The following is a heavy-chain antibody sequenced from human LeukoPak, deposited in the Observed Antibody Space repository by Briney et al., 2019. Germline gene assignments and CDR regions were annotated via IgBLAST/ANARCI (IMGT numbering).Heavy chain of an antibody. J-gene: IGHJ4*02. V-gene: IGHV1-8*01. CDR3: ARTPPNWGADY. CDR1: GYTFTNYD. CDR2: MSPNSGNT. D-gene: IGHD7-27*01. Sequence: VASVKVSCKTSGYTFTNYDINWVRRATGQGFEWMGWMSPNSGNTGYAQKFQGRVAMTMDTSIRTAYMELSSLRSEDTAVYYCARTPPNWGADYWGQGTLVTVSS.